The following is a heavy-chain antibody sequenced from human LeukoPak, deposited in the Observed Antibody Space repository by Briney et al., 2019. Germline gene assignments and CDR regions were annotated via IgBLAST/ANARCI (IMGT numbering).Heavy chain of an antibody. CDR2: IWYDGSNK. CDR3: ARDVLDRGGIVVVPAQPRLYYYYGMDV. V-gene: IGHV3-33*08. CDR1: GFTFSSYA. J-gene: IGHJ6*02. Sequence: PGRSLRLSCAASGFTFSSYAMHWVRQAPGKGLEWVAVIWYDGSNKYYAGSVKGRFTISRDNSKNTLYLQMNSLRAEDTAVYYCARDVLDRGGIVVVPAQPRLYYYYGMDVWGQGTTVTVSS. D-gene: IGHD2-2*01.